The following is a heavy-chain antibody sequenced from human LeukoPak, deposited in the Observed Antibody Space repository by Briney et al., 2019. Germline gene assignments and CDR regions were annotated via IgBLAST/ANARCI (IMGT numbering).Heavy chain of an antibody. V-gene: IGHV3-30-3*01. Sequence: PGGSLRLSCAASGFTFSSYAMHWVRQAPGKGLEWVAVISYDGSNKYYADSVKGRFTISRDNSKNTLYLQMNSLRTEDTAVYYCARDALRFRLGAFDIWGQGTMVTVSS. J-gene: IGHJ3*02. CDR2: ISYDGSNK. CDR3: ARDALRFRLGAFDI. CDR1: GFTFSSYA. D-gene: IGHD3-3*01.